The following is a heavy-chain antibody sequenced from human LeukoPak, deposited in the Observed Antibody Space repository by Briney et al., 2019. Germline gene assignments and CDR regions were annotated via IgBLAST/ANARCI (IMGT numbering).Heavy chain of an antibody. CDR1: GFTFSSYG. Sequence: GGSLRLSCAASGFTFSSYGMHWVRQAPGKGLEWVAFIRYDGINKYYADSVKGRFTISRDNSKNTLYLQMNSLRAEDTAVYYCAKVFLKVVVATNWFDPWGQGTLVTVSS. D-gene: IGHD2-15*01. CDR2: IRYDGINK. CDR3: AKVFLKVVVATNWFDP. J-gene: IGHJ5*02. V-gene: IGHV3-30*02.